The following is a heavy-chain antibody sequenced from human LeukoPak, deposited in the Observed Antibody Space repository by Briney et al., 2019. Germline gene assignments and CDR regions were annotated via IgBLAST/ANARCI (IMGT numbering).Heavy chain of an antibody. CDR3: AREGITIFGVAPDY. Sequence: MTGGSLRLSCAASGFTFSSYSMNWVRQAPGKGLEWVSSISSSSSYIYYADSVKGRFTISRDNAKNSLYLQMNSLRAEDTAVYYCAREGITIFGVAPDYWGQGTLVTVSS. CDR1: GFTFSSYS. D-gene: IGHD3-3*01. J-gene: IGHJ4*02. CDR2: ISSSSSYI. V-gene: IGHV3-21*01.